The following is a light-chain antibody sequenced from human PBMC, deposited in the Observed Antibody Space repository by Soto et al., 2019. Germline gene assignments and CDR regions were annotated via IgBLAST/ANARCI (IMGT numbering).Light chain of an antibody. CDR3: SSYTSSSTPFV. CDR2: EVS. Sequence: QPALTQPASVSRPPVQSITISCTGTSSDVGGYNYVSWYQQPPGKAPKLVIYEVSKRPSGVSNRCSGSKSGNTASLTISGLQAQDEADYYCSSYTSSSTPFVFGTGTKVTVL. CDR1: SSDVGGYNY. J-gene: IGLJ1*01. V-gene: IGLV2-14*01.